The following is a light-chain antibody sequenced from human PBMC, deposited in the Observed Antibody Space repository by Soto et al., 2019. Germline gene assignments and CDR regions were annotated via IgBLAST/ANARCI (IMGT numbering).Light chain of an antibody. CDR3: QQYYSTPLT. CDR1: QTVLYSSNNKNY. J-gene: IGKJ4*01. V-gene: IGKV4-1*01. Sequence: DIVMTQSPDSLAVSLGERATINCKSSQTVLYSSNNKNYLAWYQQKPGQPPKLLIYWASTRQSGVPDRFSGSGSGTDFTRTMSSLQAEDVAVYYCQQYYSTPLTFGGGTKVELK. CDR2: WAS.